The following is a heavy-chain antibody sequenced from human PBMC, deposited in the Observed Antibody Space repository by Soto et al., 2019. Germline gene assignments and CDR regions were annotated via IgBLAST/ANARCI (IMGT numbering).Heavy chain of an antibody. Sequence: SESLSLTCAVYGGSFSGYYCTWIRQHPGKGLERIGEINHSGSTNYNPSLKSRVTISVDTSKNQFSLKLSSVTAADTAVYYCARGRGSGSYYPYYYYYYMDVRGKGTTVTVSS. D-gene: IGHD3-10*01. J-gene: IGHJ6*03. CDR2: INHSGST. CDR1: GGSFSGYY. CDR3: ARGRGSGSYYPYYYYYYMDV. V-gene: IGHV4-34*01.